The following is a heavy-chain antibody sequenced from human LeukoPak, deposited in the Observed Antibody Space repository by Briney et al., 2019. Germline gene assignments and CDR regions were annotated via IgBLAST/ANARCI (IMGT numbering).Heavy chain of an antibody. CDR2: INHSGST. CDR3: ARAVAMDRRRTNWFDP. CDR1: GGSFSGYY. V-gene: IGHV4-34*01. Sequence: SETLSLTCAVYGGSFSGYYWSWIRQPPGKGPEWIGEINHSGSTNYNPSLKSRVTISVDTSKNQFSLKLSSVTAADTAVYYCARAVAMDRRRTNWFDPWGQGTLVTVSS. D-gene: IGHD3-10*01. J-gene: IGHJ5*02.